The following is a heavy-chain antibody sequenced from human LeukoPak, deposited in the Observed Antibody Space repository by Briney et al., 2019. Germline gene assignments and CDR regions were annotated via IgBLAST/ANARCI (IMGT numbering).Heavy chain of an antibody. J-gene: IGHJ6*02. Sequence: GGSLRLSCAASGFTFSSYAMSWVRQAPGEGLEWLSILYSGGNTYYADSVKGRFTISRDNSKNTLYLQMDSLRVDDTAVYYCARDRVAPASVGSSFYYFGLDVWGQGTTVTVSS. CDR3: ARDRVAPASVGSSFYYFGLDV. D-gene: IGHD2-2*01. V-gene: IGHV3-53*01. CDR1: GFTFSSYA. CDR2: LYSGGNT.